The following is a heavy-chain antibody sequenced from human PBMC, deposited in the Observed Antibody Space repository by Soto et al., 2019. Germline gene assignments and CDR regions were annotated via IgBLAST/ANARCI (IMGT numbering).Heavy chain of an antibody. CDR1: GFSLTSRPLG. J-gene: IGHJ4*02. CDR3: AHRRGGVDCNDGDFDF. CDR2: IYWDDDK. D-gene: IGHD1-1*01. Sequence: QITLKESGPTLVKPTETLTLTCSFSGFSLTSRPLGVGWIRQPPGKALECLALIYWDDDKRYSPSLRSRLAITKDTQKNQVVLRMTNVDPTDTATYYCAHRRGGVDCNDGDFDFWGQGTLVTVSS. V-gene: IGHV2-5*02.